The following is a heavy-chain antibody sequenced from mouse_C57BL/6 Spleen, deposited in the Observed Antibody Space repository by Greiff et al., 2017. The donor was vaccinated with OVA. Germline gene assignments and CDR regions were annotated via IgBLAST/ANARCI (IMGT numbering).Heavy chain of an antibody. J-gene: IGHJ3*01. CDR2: ISDGGSYT. D-gene: IGHD2-4*01. CDR1: GFTFSSYA. Sequence: EVKVVESGGGLVKPGGSLKLSCAASGFTFSSYAMSWVRQTPEKRLEWVATISDGGSYTYYPDNVKGRFTISRDNAKNNLYLQMSHLKSEDTAMYYCAREDSDYWFAYWGQGTLVTVSA. CDR3: AREDSDYWFAY. V-gene: IGHV5-4*01.